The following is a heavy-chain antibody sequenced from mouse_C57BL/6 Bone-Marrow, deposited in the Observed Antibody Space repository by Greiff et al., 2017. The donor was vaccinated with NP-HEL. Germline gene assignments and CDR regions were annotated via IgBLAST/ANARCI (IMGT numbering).Heavy chain of an antibody. CDR3: AREDYECYWYFDV. CDR2: IDPSDSYT. D-gene: IGHD2-4*01. J-gene: IGHJ1*03. Sequence: QVQLQQPGAELVMPGASVKLSCKASGYTFTSYWMHWVKQRPGQGLEWIGEIDPSDSYTNYNQKFKGKSTLTVDKSSSTAYMQLSSLTSEDSAVYYCAREDYECYWYFDVWGTGTTVTGSS. CDR1: GYTFTSYW. V-gene: IGHV1-69*01.